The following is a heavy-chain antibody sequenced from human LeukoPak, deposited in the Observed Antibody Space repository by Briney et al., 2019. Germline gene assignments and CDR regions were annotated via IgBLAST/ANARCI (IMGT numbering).Heavy chain of an antibody. Sequence: KPSETLSLTCAVYGESLSKYYWTWIRQSPGKGLEWIGEINHRGSTNLNPSLKSRVTLSVDTSKNQFSLKFNSVTAADTAVYYCARGPSLGAHLDYWGQGTLVTVSS. CDR1: GESLSKYY. D-gene: IGHD1-26*01. CDR2: INHRGST. V-gene: IGHV4-34*01. CDR3: ARGPSLGAHLDY. J-gene: IGHJ4*02.